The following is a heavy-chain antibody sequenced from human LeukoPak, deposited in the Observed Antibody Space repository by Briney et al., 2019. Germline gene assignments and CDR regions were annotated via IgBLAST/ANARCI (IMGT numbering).Heavy chain of an antibody. CDR2: IKQDGSEK. CDR3: GREVEDWFGDLLSYFDY. D-gene: IGHD3-10*01. J-gene: IGHJ4*02. V-gene: IGHV3-7*01. Sequence: GGSLRLSCAASGFTFSSYWMSWVHQAPGKGLEWVANIKQDGSEKYYVDSVKGRFTISRDNAKNSLYLQMNSLRAEDTAVYYCGREVEDWFGDLLSYFDYWGQGILVTVSS. CDR1: GFTFSSYW.